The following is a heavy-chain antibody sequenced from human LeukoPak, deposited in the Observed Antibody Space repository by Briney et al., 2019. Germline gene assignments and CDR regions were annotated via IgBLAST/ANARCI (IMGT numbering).Heavy chain of an antibody. CDR2: ISWNSGSI. CDR1: GFTFDDYA. D-gene: IGHD6-19*01. J-gene: IGHJ4*02. CDR3: AKGTYSSGWYYFDY. Sequence: GGSLRLSXAASGFTFDDYAMHWVRQAPGKGLEWVSGISWNSGSIGYADSVKGRFTISRDNAKNSLYLQMNSLRAEDMALYYCAKGTYSSGWYYFDYWGQGTLVTVSS. V-gene: IGHV3-9*03.